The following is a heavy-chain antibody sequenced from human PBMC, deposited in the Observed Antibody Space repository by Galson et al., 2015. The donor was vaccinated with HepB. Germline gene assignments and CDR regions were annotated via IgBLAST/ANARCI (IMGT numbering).Heavy chain of an antibody. V-gene: IGHV2-5*02. J-gene: IGHJ3*02. D-gene: IGHD6-13*01. CDR2: IYWDHDK. CDR3: AHRYSSSWYYDAFDI. CDR1: GFSLNTSGVG. Sequence: PALVKPTQTLTLTCSLSGFSLNTSGVGVAWIRQPPGRALEWLALIYWDHDKRYSPSLKSRLTITRVTSKNQVVLRMTDMDPVDTATYFCAHRYSSSWYYDAFDIWGQGTMVTVSS.